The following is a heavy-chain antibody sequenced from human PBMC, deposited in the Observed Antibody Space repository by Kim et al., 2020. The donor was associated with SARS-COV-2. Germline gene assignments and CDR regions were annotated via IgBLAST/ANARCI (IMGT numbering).Heavy chain of an antibody. J-gene: IGHJ4*02. CDR3: EWGDY. CDR2: GETT. V-gene: IGHV3-23*01. Sequence: GETTSHADSMKGRFTIPRDNSKNTRYMQMHSLRAEDSAVYYCEWGDYWGQGTLVTVSS. D-gene: IGHD2-8*01.